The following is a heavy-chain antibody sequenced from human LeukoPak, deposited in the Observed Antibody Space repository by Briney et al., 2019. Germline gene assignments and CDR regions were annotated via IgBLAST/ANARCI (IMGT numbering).Heavy chain of an antibody. CDR2: ISGGTGST. CDR3: AKGYDYVWGSYRLHAFDI. CDR1: GFTFCGYA. D-gene: IGHD3-16*02. Sequence: GGSLRLSCVASGFTFCGYAMSWVRQAPGKGLEWVSTISGGTGSTYYADSVKGRFTISRDNSRNTLYLQMNSLRAEDTAVYYCAKGYDYVWGSYRLHAFDIWGQGTMVTVSS. J-gene: IGHJ3*02. V-gene: IGHV3-23*01.